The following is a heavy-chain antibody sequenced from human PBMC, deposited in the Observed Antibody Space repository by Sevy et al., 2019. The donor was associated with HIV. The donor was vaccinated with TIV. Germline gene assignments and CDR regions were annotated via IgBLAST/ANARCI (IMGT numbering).Heavy chain of an antibody. V-gene: IGHV5-51*01. D-gene: IGHD2-15*01. CDR1: GYSFTSYW. CDR3: ARPLPPTVVTDWYFDL. J-gene: IGHJ2*01. CDR2: IYPGDSDT. Sequence: GESLKISCKGSGYSFTSYWIGWVRQMPGKGLEWMGIIYPGDSDTRYSPSFQGQVTISAVKSIGTAYLQWSSLKASDTAMYYCARPLPPTVVTDWYFDLWGRGTLVTVSS.